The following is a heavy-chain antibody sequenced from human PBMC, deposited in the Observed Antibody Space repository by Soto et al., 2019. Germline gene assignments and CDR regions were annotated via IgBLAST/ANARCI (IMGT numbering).Heavy chain of an antibody. CDR3: ARDGVVTIFGVVTPSYNWFDP. CDR2: ISSSSSYI. V-gene: IGHV3-21*01. J-gene: IGHJ5*02. CDR1: GFTFSSYS. Sequence: EVQLVESGGGLVKPGGSLRLSCAASGFTFSSYSVNWVRQAPGKGLEWVSSISSSSSYIYYADSVKGRFTISRDNAKNSLYLQMNSLRAEDTAVYYCARDGVVTIFGVVTPSYNWFDPWGQGTLVTVSS. D-gene: IGHD3-3*01.